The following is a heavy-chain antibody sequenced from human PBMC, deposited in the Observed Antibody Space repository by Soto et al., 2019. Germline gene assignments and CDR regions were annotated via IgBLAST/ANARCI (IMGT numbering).Heavy chain of an antibody. J-gene: IGHJ4*01. CDR2: INAGGDYT. Sequence: GGSLRLSCAASGFTFGNYAMGWVRQAPGKGLEWFSAINAGGDYTYSADYVKGRFTISRDNSKNTLYLQMDSLRVDDTAIYFCAKGSGGGRPYYFDNWGHGTLVTVSS. CDR3: AKGSGGGRPYYFDN. V-gene: IGHV3-23*01. D-gene: IGHD2-15*01. CDR1: GFTFGNYA.